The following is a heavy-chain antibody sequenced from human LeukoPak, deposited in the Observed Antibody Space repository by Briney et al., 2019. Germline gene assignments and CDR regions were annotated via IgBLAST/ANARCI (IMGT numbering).Heavy chain of an antibody. D-gene: IGHD3-22*01. J-gene: IGHJ4*02. CDR2: ISGSGGST. Sequence: PGGSLRLSCAASGFTFNNYAMSWVRQAPGKGLEWVSAISGSGGSTYYADSVKGRFTISRDNSKNTLYLRMNSLRAEDTAVYYCVKEHYYDSSGYSDYWGQGTLVTVSS. CDR3: VKEHYYDSSGYSDY. CDR1: GFTFNNYA. V-gene: IGHV3-23*01.